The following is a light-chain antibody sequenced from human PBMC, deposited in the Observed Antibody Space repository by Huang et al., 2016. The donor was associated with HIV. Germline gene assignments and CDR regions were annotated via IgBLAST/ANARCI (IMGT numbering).Light chain of an antibody. V-gene: IGKV3-11*01. CDR1: QSVSSY. Sequence: EIVLTQSPVTLSLSPGERATLSCRASQSVSSYVAWYQQKPGQAPRLLIYDASNRATGIPARFSGSGSGTDFTLTISSLEPEDFAVYYCQQRSNSYTFGQGTKLEIK. CDR3: QQRSNSYT. CDR2: DAS. J-gene: IGKJ2*01.